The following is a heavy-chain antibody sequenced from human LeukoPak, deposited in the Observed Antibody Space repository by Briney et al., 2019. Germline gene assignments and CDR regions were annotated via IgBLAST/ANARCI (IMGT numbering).Heavy chain of an antibody. V-gene: IGHV3-21*01. Sequence: GGSLRLSCAASGFTFSSYSMNWVRQAPGKGLEWVSSISSSSSYIYYADSVKGRFTISRDNAKNSLYLQMNSLRAQDTAVYYCARDLVEVYSLYYFDYWGQGTLVTVSS. CDR3: ARDLVEVYSLYYFDY. D-gene: IGHD2-8*01. CDR1: GFTFSSYS. J-gene: IGHJ4*02. CDR2: ISSSSSYI.